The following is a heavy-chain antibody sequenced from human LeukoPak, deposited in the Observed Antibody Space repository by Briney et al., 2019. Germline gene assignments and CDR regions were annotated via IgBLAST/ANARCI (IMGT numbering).Heavy chain of an antibody. Sequence: QPGGSLRLSCAASGFTFSSYGMHWVRQAPGKGLEWVAVIWYDGSNKYYADSVKGRFTISRDNSKNTLYLQMNSLRAEDTAVYYCVSTTRSSPFDNWGQGTLVTVPS. CDR3: VSTTRSSPFDN. V-gene: IGHV3-33*01. J-gene: IGHJ4*02. CDR1: GFTFSSYG. D-gene: IGHD1-1*01. CDR2: IWYDGSNK.